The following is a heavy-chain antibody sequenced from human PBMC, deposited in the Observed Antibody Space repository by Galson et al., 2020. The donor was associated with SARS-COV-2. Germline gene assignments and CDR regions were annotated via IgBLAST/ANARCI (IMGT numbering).Heavy chain of an antibody. J-gene: IGHJ6*02. V-gene: IGHV1-2*02. D-gene: IGHD3-22*01. CDR2: INPNSGGT. Sequence: ASVKVSCKASGYTFTGYYMHWVRQAPGQGLEWMGWINPNSGGTNYAQKFQGRVTMTRDTSISTAYMELSRLRSDDTAVYYCASPRNRYDSSGYYRDYYYYYGMDVWGQGTTVTVSS. CDR3: ASPRNRYDSSGYYRDYYYYYGMDV. CDR1: GYTFTGYY.